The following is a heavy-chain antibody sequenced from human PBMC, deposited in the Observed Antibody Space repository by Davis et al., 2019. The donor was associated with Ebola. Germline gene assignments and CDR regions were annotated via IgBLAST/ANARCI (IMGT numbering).Heavy chain of an antibody. CDR2: MNPNSGNT. J-gene: IGHJ3*02. Sequence: AASVKVSCKASGYTFTSFDINWVRPATGQGLEWMGWMNPNSGNTGYAQKFQARVSMTRNTSISTAYMELNSLTSEDTAVYYCARGTRTIDIWGQGTMVTVSS. V-gene: IGHV1-8*01. CDR3: ARGTRTIDI. CDR1: GYTFTSFD. D-gene: IGHD3/OR15-3a*01.